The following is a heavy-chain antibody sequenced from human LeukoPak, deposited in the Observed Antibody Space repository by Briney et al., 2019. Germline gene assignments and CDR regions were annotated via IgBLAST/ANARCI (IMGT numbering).Heavy chain of an antibody. D-gene: IGHD5-18*01. Sequence: GASVKVSCKASGYTFSSYDMNWVRQATGQGLEWMGWMNPNSGNTGYAQKFQGRVTMTRNTSIRTAYMELSSLGSEDTAVYYCARGDSTAMAIDYWGQGTPVTVSS. J-gene: IGHJ4*02. V-gene: IGHV1-8*01. CDR3: ARGDSTAMAIDY. CDR1: GYTFSSYD. CDR2: MNPNSGNT.